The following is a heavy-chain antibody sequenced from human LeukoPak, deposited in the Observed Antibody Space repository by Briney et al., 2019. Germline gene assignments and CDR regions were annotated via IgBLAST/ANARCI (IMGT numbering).Heavy chain of an antibody. CDR2: INTTTGNP. D-gene: IGHD3-22*01. Sequence: ASVKVSCKASGYTFTSYAMNWVRQAPGQGLEWMGWINTTTGNPTYAQGFTGRFVFSLDTSVSTAYLQISSLKAEDTAVYYCAFDSSGYRFDYWGQGTLVTVSS. V-gene: IGHV7-4-1*02. CDR1: GYTFTSYA. J-gene: IGHJ4*02. CDR3: AFDSSGYRFDY.